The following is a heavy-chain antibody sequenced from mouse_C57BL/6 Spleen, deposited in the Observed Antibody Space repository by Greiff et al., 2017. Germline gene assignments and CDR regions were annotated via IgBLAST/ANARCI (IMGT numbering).Heavy chain of an antibody. J-gene: IGHJ3*01. D-gene: IGHD2-5*01. CDR3: ARSHYSNYFFAY. CDR2: IYPGDGDT. CDR1: GYAFSSSW. Sequence: QVQLQQSGPELVKPGASVKISCKASGYAFSSSWMNWVKQRPGKGLEWIGRIYPGDGDTNYNGKFKGKATLTAAKSSSTAYMQLSSLTSEDSAVYFCARSHYSNYFFAYWGQGTLVTVSA. V-gene: IGHV1-82*01.